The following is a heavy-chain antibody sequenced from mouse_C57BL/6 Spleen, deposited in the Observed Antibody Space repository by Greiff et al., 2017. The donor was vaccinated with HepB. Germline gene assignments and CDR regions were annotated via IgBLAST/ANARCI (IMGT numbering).Heavy chain of an antibody. V-gene: IGHV5-17*01. CDR1: GFTFSDYG. J-gene: IGHJ4*01. CDR2: ISSGSSTI. CDR3: ARNDYDVEAMDY. D-gene: IGHD2-4*01. Sequence: DVMLVESGGGLVKPGGSLKLSCAASGFTFSDYGMHWVRQAPEKGLEWVAYISSGSSTIYYADTVKGRFTISRDNAKNTLFLQMTSLRSEDTAMYYCARNDYDVEAMDYWGQGTSVTVSS.